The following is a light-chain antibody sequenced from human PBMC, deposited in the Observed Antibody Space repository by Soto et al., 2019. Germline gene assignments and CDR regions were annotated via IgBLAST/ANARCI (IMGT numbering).Light chain of an antibody. V-gene: IGKV3-20*01. CDR2: GAS. J-gene: IGKJ5*01. Sequence: EIVLTQSPGTLSLSPGEKATISCRASQCVSSSYLAWYQQKPGQAPRLLIYGASSRATGIPDRFSGSGSGTDFTLTISRLEPEDFAVYYCQQYGSSPRTFGQGTRLEIK. CDR3: QQYGSSPRT. CDR1: QCVSSSY.